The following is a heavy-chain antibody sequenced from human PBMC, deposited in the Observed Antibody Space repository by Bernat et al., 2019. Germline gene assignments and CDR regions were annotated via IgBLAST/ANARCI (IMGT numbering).Heavy chain of an antibody. CDR3: ARDVSLAAAFSSWWLDP. V-gene: IGHV1-46*01. D-gene: IGHD6-13*01. J-gene: IGHJ5*02. CDR1: GFTLTSHY. CDR2: INPNGDGT. Sequence: QVQLVQSGAEVKKPGASVKLSCKASGFTLTSHYMHWVRQAPGQGLEWMGIINPNGDGTDYTQKFQGRVTMTKDTSTNTLYMELSSLRSEDTAVYYCARDVSLAAAFSSWWLDPWGQGTLVTVSS.